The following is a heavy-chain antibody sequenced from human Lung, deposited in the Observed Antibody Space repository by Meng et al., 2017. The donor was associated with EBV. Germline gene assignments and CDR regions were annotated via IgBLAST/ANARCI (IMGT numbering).Heavy chain of an antibody. J-gene: IGHJ4*02. D-gene: IGHD6-19*01. V-gene: IGHV4-31*03. CDR2: IYYSGST. Sequence: QVHLQESGPGLVKPSQTLSLPCTVSGGSVDSGAYYWSWIRQRPGKGLEWIGYIYYSGSTFYTPSLKSRATLSVDTSKNQFSLKLNSVTAADTAVYYCARLRLVWMFDYWGQGTLVTVSS. CDR3: ARLRLVWMFDY. CDR1: GGSVDSGAYY.